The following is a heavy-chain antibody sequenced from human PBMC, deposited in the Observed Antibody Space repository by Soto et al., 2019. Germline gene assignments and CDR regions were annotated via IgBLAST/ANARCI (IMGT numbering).Heavy chain of an antibody. CDR1: GFISSSYA. CDR3: AKGGTVVRGVTLDD. Sequence: EVQVLESGGGLAQPGGSLRLSCAASGFISSSYAMNWVRQAPGKGLEWVSAISASAASNTYYGDSVKGCFTISRDNSKNTLYLQMNSPRAEDTAVYYCAKGGTVVRGVTLDDWGQGTLVSVSS. V-gene: IGHV3-23*01. D-gene: IGHD3-10*01. J-gene: IGHJ4*02. CDR2: ISASAASNT.